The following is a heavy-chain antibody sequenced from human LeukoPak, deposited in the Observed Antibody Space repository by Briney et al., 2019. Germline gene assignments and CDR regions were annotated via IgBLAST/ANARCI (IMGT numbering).Heavy chain of an antibody. D-gene: IGHD3-3*01. Sequence: GASVKVSCKASGGTFSSYAISWVRQALGQGLEWMGGIIPIFGTANYAQKLQGRVTMTTDTSTSTAYMELRSLRSDDTAVYYCAREDHHGFWSGYSTDNWFDPWGQGTLVTVSS. CDR2: IIPIFGTA. V-gene: IGHV1-69*05. CDR3: AREDHHGFWSGYSTDNWFDP. CDR1: GGTFSSYA. J-gene: IGHJ5*02.